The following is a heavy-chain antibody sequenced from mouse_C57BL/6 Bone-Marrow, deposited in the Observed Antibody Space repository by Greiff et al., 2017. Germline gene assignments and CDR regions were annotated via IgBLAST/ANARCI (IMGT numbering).Heavy chain of an antibody. J-gene: IGHJ1*03. CDR1: GFTFTDYY. Sequence: EVNVVESGGGLVQPGGSLSLSCAASGFTFTDYYMSWVRQPPGKALEWLGFLRNKANGYTTEYSASVKGRFTISRDNSQSILYLQMNALRAEDSATYYCARCYYGSSYWYFDVWGTGTTVTVSS. D-gene: IGHD1-1*01. V-gene: IGHV7-3*01. CDR2: LRNKANGYTT. CDR3: ARCYYGSSYWYFDV.